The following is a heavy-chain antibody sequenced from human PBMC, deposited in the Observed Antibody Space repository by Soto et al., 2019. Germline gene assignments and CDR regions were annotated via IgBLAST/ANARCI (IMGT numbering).Heavy chain of an antibody. V-gene: IGHV3-7*01. D-gene: IGHD2-15*01. CDR2: IKQDGSEK. CDR1: GFTFSSYW. CDR3: ARDFGGNWPFDY. Sequence: PGGSLLSCAASGFTFSSYWMSWVRQAPGKGLEWVANIKQDGSEKYYVDSVKGRFTISRDNAKNSLYLQMNSLRAEDTAVYYCARDFGGNWPFDYWGQGTLVTVSS. J-gene: IGHJ4*02.